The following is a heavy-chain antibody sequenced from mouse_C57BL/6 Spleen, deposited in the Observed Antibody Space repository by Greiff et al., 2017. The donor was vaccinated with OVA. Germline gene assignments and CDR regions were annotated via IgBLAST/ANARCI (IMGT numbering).Heavy chain of an antibody. V-gene: IGHV5-4*01. CDR1: GFTFSSYA. Sequence: EVNVVESGGGLVKPGGSLKLSCAASGFTFSSYAMSWVRQTPERRLEWVATISDGGSYTYYPDNVKGRFTISRDNAKNNLYLQMSHLKSEDTATYYCARDGNWDVSAYWGQGTLVTVSA. CDR3: ARDGNWDVSAY. J-gene: IGHJ3*01. CDR2: ISDGGSYT. D-gene: IGHD4-1*01.